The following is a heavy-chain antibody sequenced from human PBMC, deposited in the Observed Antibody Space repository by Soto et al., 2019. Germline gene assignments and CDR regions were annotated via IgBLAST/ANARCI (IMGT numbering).Heavy chain of an antibody. J-gene: IGHJ5*01. D-gene: IGHD7-27*01. Sequence: SETLSLTCAVSGDSIINSHWWNWVRQPPGKGLEWIGEIYHTGSTNYNPSLKSRVTISVDNSKNQFSLNVTSVTAADTAVYFCARGRYCLTGRCFPNWFDSWGQGALVTVSS. CDR1: GDSIINSHW. CDR3: ARGRYCLTGRCFPNWFDS. CDR2: IYHTGST. V-gene: IGHV4-4*02.